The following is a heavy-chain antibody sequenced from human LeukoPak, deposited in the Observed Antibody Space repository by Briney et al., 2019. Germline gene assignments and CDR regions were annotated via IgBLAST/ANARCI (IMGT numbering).Heavy chain of an antibody. V-gene: IGHV3-21*01. CDR3: ARDEVLLWFGESTDAFDI. Sequence: PGGSLRLSCAASGFTFSDRTMHWVRQAPGKGLEWVSCISSSGTLIHYADSLKGRFTISRDNAKNSLYLQMNSLRAEDTAVYYCARDEVLLWFGESTDAFDIWGQGTMVTVSS. J-gene: IGHJ3*02. CDR1: GFTFSDRT. D-gene: IGHD3-10*01. CDR2: ISSSGTLI.